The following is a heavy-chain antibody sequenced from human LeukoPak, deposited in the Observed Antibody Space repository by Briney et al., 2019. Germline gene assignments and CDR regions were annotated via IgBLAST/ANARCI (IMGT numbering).Heavy chain of an antibody. V-gene: IGHV1-69*05. CDR1: GGTFSSYA. D-gene: IGHD2-15*01. J-gene: IGHJ3*02. CDR3: ARVATQIHNAFDI. Sequence: GASVKVSCKASGGTFSSYAISWVRQAPGQGLEWMGRIIPIFGTANYAQKFQGRVTITTDESTSTAYMELSSLRSEDTAVYYCARVATQIHNAFDIWGQGTMVTVSS. CDR2: IIPIFGTA.